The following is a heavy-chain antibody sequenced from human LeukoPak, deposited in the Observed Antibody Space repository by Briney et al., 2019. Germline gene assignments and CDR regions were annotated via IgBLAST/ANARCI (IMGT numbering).Heavy chain of an antibody. V-gene: IGHV1-2*02. Sequence: ASVKVSCKASGYTFTGYYMHWVRQAPGQGLEWMGWINPNSGGTNYAQKFQGRVTMTRDMSISTAYMELSRLRSDDTAVYYCASLASVGAGYYYYGMDVWGQGTTVTVSS. D-gene: IGHD6-19*01. CDR3: ASLASVGAGYYYYGMDV. CDR1: GYTFTGYY. CDR2: INPNSGGT. J-gene: IGHJ6*02.